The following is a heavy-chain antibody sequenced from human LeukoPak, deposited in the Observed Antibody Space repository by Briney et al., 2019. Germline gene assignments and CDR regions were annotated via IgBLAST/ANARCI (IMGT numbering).Heavy chain of an antibody. Sequence: GRSLRLSCVASRLSFTHAWLSWVRQAPGKGLEWVGSIKSKPDGETRDYASPVKGRSTISRDDSKDTVFLQMDSLKSEDPSVYYCATDGIDAFDAWGKGTMVIVSS. V-gene: IGHV3-15*01. CDR3: ATDGIDAFDA. CDR1: RLSFTHAW. CDR2: IKSKPDGETR. J-gene: IGHJ3*01. D-gene: IGHD1-26*01.